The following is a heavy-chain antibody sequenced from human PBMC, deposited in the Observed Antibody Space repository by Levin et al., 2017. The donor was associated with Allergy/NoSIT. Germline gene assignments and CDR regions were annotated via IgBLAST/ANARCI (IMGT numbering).Heavy chain of an antibody. J-gene: IGHJ4*02. CDR2: IFPSDSDT. D-gene: IGHD4-23*01. CDR3: SRRDSDGSNSFDY. CDR1: GYSFTSYW. V-gene: IGHV5-51*01. Sequence: GGSLRLSCQASGYSFTSYWFGWVRQRPGKGLEWMGLIFPSDSDTRVSPAFRGQIIMSVDKSINTAYLQWSSLNVSDSAMYYCSRRDSDGSNSFDYWGQGTLVTVSA.